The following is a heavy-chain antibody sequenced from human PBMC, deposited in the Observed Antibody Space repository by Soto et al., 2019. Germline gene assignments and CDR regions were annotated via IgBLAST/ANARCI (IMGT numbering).Heavy chain of an antibody. CDR2: ITNGGS. D-gene: IGHD6-19*01. Sequence: EVQLLESGGDLVQPGGSLRLSCAGTGFTFGAYAMTWVRRAPGKGLEWVSGITNGGSYYADSVKGRFTISKDNSRNTLYLQMSSLRAEDTAIYYCAKDRKWDSGWDFDYWGQGTLVTVSS. J-gene: IGHJ4*02. CDR1: GFTFGAYA. V-gene: IGHV3-23*01. CDR3: AKDRKWDSGWDFDY.